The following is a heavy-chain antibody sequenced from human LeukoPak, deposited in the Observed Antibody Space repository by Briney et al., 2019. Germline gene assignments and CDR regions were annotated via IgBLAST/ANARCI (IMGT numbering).Heavy chain of an antibody. D-gene: IGHD3-3*01. CDR2: ISSSSSYI. V-gene: IGHV3-21*01. J-gene: IGHJ4*02. CDR1: GFTFSSYS. Sequence: GGSLRLSCAASGFTFSSYSMNWVRQAPGKGLEWVSSISSSSSYIYYADSVKGRFTISRDNAKNSLYLQMNSLRAEDTAVYYCARDPPVGTIFGVVNYFDYWGQGTLVTVSS. CDR3: ARDPPVGTIFGVVNYFDY.